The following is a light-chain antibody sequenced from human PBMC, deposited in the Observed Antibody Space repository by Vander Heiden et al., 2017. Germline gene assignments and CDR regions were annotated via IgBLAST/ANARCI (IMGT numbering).Light chain of an antibody. CDR1: QSISSY. Sequence: DIQMTQSPSSLSASVGDRVTITCRASQSISSYLNWYQQKPGKAPKLLIYAASSWQSGVPSRYSGSGSGTDFTLTISRRQPEDFATYYCQQSYSTITFGGGTKVEI. CDR2: AAS. V-gene: IGKV1-39*01. J-gene: IGKJ4*01. CDR3: QQSYSTIT.